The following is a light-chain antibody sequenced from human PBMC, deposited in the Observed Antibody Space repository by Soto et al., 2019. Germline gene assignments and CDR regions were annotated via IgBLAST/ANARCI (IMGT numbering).Light chain of an antibody. Sequence: DIQMTQSPSSLSASVGDRVTITCRARQSISSYLNWYQQKPGKAPKLLIYAASSLQSGVPSRFSRSGSGTDFTLTISSLQPDDFATYYCQQTYSTRVFGPLTKLEI. J-gene: IGKJ2*01. CDR1: QSISSY. CDR3: QQTYSTRV. V-gene: IGKV1-39*01. CDR2: AAS.